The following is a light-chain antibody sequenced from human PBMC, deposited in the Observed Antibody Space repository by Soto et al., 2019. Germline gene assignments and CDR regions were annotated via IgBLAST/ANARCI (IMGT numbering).Light chain of an antibody. CDR3: QQYNSYPWT. V-gene: IGKV1-5*01. CDR1: QSNSSW. Sequence: DIQMTQSPSTLSASVVNRVTITCRASQSNSSWLAWYQQKPGKAPKLLIYDASSLESGVPSRFSGSGSGTEFTLTITSLQPDDFATYYCQQYNSYPWTFGQGTKVDIK. CDR2: DAS. J-gene: IGKJ1*01.